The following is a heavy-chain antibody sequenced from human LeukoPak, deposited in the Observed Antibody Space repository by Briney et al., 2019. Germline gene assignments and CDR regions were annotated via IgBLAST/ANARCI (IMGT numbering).Heavy chain of an antibody. Sequence: GGSLRLSCTASGFTFSTYAVSWVRQAPGKGLEWVSVIYTGGSTYYADSVKGRFTISRDNSKNTLYLQMNSLRAEDTAVYYCARDWGYCSSTSCHLFDYWGQGTLVTVSS. D-gene: IGHD2-2*01. CDR2: IYTGGST. J-gene: IGHJ4*02. CDR3: ARDWGYCSSTSCHLFDY. V-gene: IGHV3-53*01. CDR1: GFTFSTYA.